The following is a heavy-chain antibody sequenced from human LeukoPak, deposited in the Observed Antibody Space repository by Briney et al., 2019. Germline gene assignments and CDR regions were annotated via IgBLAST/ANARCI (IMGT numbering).Heavy chain of an antibody. J-gene: IGHJ3*02. Sequence: SETLSLTCTVSGGSISSGDYYWSWIRQPPGKGLEWFGYIYYSGSTYYNPALKRRTTISVDTSKNQFSLKLSSVTAADTAVYYCARAPLGSDAFDIWGQGTMVTVSS. CDR1: GGSISSGDYY. CDR2: IYYSGST. V-gene: IGHV4-30-4*08. CDR3: ARAPLGSDAFDI. D-gene: IGHD3-16*02.